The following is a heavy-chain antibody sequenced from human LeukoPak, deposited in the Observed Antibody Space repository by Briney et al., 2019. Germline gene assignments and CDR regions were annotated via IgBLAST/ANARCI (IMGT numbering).Heavy chain of an antibody. Sequence: GGSLRLSCAASGFTFSSYAMHWVRQAPGKGLEWVAVISYDGSNKYYADSVKGRFTISRDNSKNTLYLQMNSLRAEDTAVYYCAGTPYCTNGVCYDYWGQGTLVTVSS. D-gene: IGHD2-8*01. V-gene: IGHV3-30-3*01. CDR3: AGTPYCTNGVCYDY. J-gene: IGHJ4*02. CDR2: ISYDGSNK. CDR1: GFTFSSYA.